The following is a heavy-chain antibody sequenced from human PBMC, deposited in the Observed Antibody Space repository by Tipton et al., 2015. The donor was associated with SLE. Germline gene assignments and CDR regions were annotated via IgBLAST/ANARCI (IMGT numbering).Heavy chain of an antibody. D-gene: IGHD1-26*01. CDR2: ISGYNGQT. Sequence: QLVQSGAEMRNPGASVQLSCKASGYRFTTYGITWVRQAPGQGLEWMGWISGYNGQTDYAQRVQGRVSMTTDTSTSTAYMELRSLRSEDTAVYYCARGGGSYAVDYWGQGTLVTVSS. J-gene: IGHJ4*02. CDR3: ARGGGSYAVDY. V-gene: IGHV1-18*01. CDR1: GYRFTTYG.